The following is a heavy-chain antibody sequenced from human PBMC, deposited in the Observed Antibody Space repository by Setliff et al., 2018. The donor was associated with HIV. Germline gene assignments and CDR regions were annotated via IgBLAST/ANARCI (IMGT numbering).Heavy chain of an antibody. D-gene: IGHD3-3*01. J-gene: IGHJ4*02. Sequence: GSLRLSCAASGFTFSSYAMNWVRQAPGKRLEWVSSISSNSGEIFYAESLKGRFTISRDNPKNSLYLQMNSLRAEDTAVYYCATARIPTGGVSTSLDYWGQGTLVTVSS. CDR2: ISSNSGEI. V-gene: IGHV3-21*04. CDR1: GFTFSSYA. CDR3: ATARIPTGGVSTSLDY.